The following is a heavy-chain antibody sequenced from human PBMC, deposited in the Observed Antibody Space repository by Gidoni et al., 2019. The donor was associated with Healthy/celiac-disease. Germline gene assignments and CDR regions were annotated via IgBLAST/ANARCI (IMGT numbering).Heavy chain of an antibody. D-gene: IGHD5-18*01. V-gene: IGHV3-11*05. J-gene: IGHJ4*02. CDR2: ISSSSSYT. Sequence: QVQLVESGGGLVKHGGSLRLCCAASGLTFSDSYMSWIRQDPGKWLECVSYISSSSSYTNYAYSFKCRFTISRDHAKNSLYLQMNSLRADDTAMYYCARGTAMVTGYFDYWGQGTLVTVSS. CDR1: GLTFSDSY. CDR3: ARGTAMVTGYFDY.